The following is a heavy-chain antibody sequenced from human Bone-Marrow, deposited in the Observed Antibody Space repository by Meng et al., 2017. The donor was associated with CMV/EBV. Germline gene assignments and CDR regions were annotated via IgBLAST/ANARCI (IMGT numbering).Heavy chain of an antibody. Sequence: SETPSLTCTVSGGSVSSGSYYWSWIRQPPGKGLEWIGFISYSGSTNYNPSLKSRVTISADASKNQFSLKLSSVTAADTAVYYCARDSGSFYDWHVFDIWGQGTMVTVSS. CDR3: ARDSGSFYDWHVFDI. CDR1: GGSVSSGSYY. J-gene: IGHJ3*02. V-gene: IGHV4-61*01. CDR2: ISYSGST. D-gene: IGHD1-26*01.